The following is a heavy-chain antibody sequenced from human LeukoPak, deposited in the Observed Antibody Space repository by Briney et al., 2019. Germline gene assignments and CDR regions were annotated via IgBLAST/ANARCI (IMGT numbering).Heavy chain of an antibody. J-gene: IGHJ4*02. V-gene: IGHV4-38-2*02. CDR1: GYSIGIGYY. D-gene: IGHD3-10*01. CDR3: ARVGAYYYGSGSKTAFDY. CDR2: IYHSGAT. Sequence: IPSETLSLTCTVSGYSIGIGYYWGWIRQSPGKGLEWIGSIYHSGATYYNPSLQSRVTISVDTSKNQFSLKLSSVTAADTAVYYCARVGAYYYGSGSKTAFDYWGQGTLVTVSS.